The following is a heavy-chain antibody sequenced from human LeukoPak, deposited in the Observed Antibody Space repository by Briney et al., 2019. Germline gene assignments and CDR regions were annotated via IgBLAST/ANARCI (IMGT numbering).Heavy chain of an antibody. CDR3: ARAGYSSGWYGGYYFDH. D-gene: IGHD6-19*01. CDR2: IYTSGST. V-gene: IGHV4-61*02. CDR1: GGSISSGSYY. Sequence: SQTLSLTCTVSGGSISSGSYYWSWIRQPAGKGLEWIGRIYTSGSTNYNPSLKSRVTISVDTSKNQFSLKLSSVTAADTAVYYCARAGYSSGWYGGYYFDHWGQGTLVTVSS. J-gene: IGHJ4*02.